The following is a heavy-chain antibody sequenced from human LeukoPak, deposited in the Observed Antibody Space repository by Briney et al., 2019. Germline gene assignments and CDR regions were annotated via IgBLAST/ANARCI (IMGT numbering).Heavy chain of an antibody. J-gene: IGHJ3*02. CDR3: ARAGKLMITMVRGALASKKGFDI. V-gene: IGHV1-2*02. CDR1: GYTFIGYY. CDR2: INPNSGGT. Sequence: ASVKVSCKASGYTFIGYYMHWVRQAPGQGLEWMGWINPNSGGTNYAQKFQGRVTMTRDTSISTAYMELSRLRSDDTAVYYCARAGKLMITMVRGALASKKGFDIWGQGTMVTVSS. D-gene: IGHD3-10*01.